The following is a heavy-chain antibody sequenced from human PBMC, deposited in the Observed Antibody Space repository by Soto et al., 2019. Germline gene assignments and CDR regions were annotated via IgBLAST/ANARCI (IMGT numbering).Heavy chain of an antibody. V-gene: IGHV3-48*01. CDR1: GFTFSSYS. CDR2: ISSSSSTI. CDR3: AGAFDF. Sequence: PGGSLRLSCAASGFTFSSYSMNWVRQAPGKGLEWVSYISSSSSTIYYADSVKGRFTISRDNAKNSLYLQMDSLRAEDTAVYYCAGAFDFWGQGTMVTVSS. J-gene: IGHJ3*01.